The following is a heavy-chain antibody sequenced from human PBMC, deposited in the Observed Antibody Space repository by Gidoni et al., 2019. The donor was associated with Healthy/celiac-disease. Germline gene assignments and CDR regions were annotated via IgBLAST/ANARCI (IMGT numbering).Heavy chain of an antibody. J-gene: IGHJ6*02. D-gene: IGHD6-13*01. CDR2: ISSSSSYI. Sequence: EVQLVESGGGLVKPGGSLRLSCAASGFTFSSYSMNWVRQAPGKGLEWFSSISSSSSYIYYADSVKGRFTISRDNAKNSLYLQMNSLRAEDTAVYYCARENQSPLEGSWLYYYYGMDVWGQGTTVTVSS. CDR3: ARENQSPLEGSWLYYYYGMDV. CDR1: GFTFSSYS. V-gene: IGHV3-21*01.